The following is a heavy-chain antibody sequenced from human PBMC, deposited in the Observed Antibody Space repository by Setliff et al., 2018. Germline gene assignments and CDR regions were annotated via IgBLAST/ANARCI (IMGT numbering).Heavy chain of an antibody. CDR1: GGTFSTFG. V-gene: IGHV1-69*13. J-gene: IGHJ3*02. CDR2: INPIFGTA. D-gene: IGHD5-18*01. CDR3: ARGGYSYGYDHGFDI. Sequence: GASVKVSCKTSGGTFSTFGIHWVRQAPGQGLVWMGGINPIFGTAHYAQKFQGRVTITADESTSTAYMELSSLRSDDTAVYYCARGGYSYGYDHGFDIWGQGTMVTVSS.